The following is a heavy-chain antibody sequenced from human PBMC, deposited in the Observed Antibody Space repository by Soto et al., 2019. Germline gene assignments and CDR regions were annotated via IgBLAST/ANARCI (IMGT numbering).Heavy chain of an antibody. CDR3: AKEPWGPRIGACDI. J-gene: IGHJ3*02. CDR1: GFTFSSYG. CDR2: ISYDGSNK. Sequence: QVQLVESGGGVVQPGRSLRLSCAASGFTFSSYGMHWVRQAPGKGLEWVAVISYDGSNKYYADSVKGRFTISRDNSKNTLYLQMNSLRAEDTAVYYCAKEPWGPRIGACDIWGQGTMVTVSS. V-gene: IGHV3-30*18. D-gene: IGHD1-26*01.